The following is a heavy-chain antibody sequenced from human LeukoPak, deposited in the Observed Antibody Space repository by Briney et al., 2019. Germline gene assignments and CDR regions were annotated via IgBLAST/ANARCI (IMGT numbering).Heavy chain of an antibody. CDR2: ISYSGST. CDR1: GGSISSYY. CDR3: ARNKVTVTTPYFDH. V-gene: IGHV4-59*12. Sequence: KASETLSLTCTVSGGSISSYYWNWIRQPPGKGLEWIGYISYSGSTKYNPSLKSRVTISVDTSKNQFSLKLSSVTAADTAVYYCARNKVTVTTPYFDHWGQGTLVTVSS. J-gene: IGHJ4*02. D-gene: IGHD4-11*01.